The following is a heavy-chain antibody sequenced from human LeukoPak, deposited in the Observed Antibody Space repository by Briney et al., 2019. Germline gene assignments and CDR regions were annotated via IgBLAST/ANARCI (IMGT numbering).Heavy chain of an antibody. D-gene: IGHD1-1*01. CDR2: INHSGST. J-gene: IGHJ4*02. V-gene: IGHV4-34*01. CDR1: GGSFSGYY. Sequence: SETLSLTCAVYGGSFSGYYWSWIRQPPGKGLEWIGEINHSGSTNYNPSLKSRVTISVDTSKNQFSLKLSSVTAADTAVYYCARGRVHGGGTDHWGQGTLVTVSS. CDR3: ARGRVHGGGTDH.